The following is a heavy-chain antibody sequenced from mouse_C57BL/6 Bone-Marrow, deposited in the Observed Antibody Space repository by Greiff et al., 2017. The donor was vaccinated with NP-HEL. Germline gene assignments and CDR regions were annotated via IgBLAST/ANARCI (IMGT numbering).Heavy chain of an antibody. J-gene: IGHJ4*01. CDR3: ARCGNYVDYYAMDY. D-gene: IGHD2-1*01. Sequence: VQLKESGPELVKPGASVKIPCKASGYTFTDYNMDWVKQSHGKSLEWIGDINPNNGGTIYNQKFKGKATLTVDKSSSTAYMELRSLTSEDTAVYYCARCGNYVDYYAMDYWGQGTSVTVSS. CDR2: INPNNGGT. CDR1: GYTFTDYN. V-gene: IGHV1-18*01.